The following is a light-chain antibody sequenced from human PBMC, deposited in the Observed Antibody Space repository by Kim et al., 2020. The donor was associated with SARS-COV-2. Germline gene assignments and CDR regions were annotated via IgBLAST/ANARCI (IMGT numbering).Light chain of an antibody. CDR1: QSVDSW. CDR2: QAS. Sequence: DIRLTQSTSTLSAFVGNRVTITCRASQSVDSWLAWYQKKPGKAPKLLLYQASKLASGVPSRFSGSGSGTDFTLTISNLQPDDSAIFYCKQYETYWTFGPGTKVDIK. V-gene: IGKV1-5*03. J-gene: IGKJ1*01. CDR3: KQYETYWT.